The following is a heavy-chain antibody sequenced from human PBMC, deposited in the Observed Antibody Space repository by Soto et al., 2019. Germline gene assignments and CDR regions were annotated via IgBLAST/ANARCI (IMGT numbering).Heavy chain of an antibody. CDR3: ARRSYVSSGLASGYFDY. V-gene: IGHV1-69*01. J-gene: IGHJ4*02. Sequence: QVQLVQSGAEVKKPGSSVKVSCKASGGTFSSYAISWVRQAPGQGLEWMGGIIPIFGTANYAQKFQGRLTITADESTSTAHMELSSLRSEDTAVYYCARRSYVSSGLASGYFDYGGQGTLVTVSS. CDR1: GGTFSSYA. D-gene: IGHD3-22*01. CDR2: IIPIFGTA.